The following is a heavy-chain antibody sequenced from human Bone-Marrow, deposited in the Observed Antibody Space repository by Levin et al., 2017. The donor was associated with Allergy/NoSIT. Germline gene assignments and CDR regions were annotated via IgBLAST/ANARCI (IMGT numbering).Heavy chain of an antibody. Sequence: GGSLRLSCAASGFTFSSYAMSWVRQAPGKGLEWVSGINDSGGNTYQADSVKGRFTISRDNSKSTLYLQVNSLRAEDTAVYYCAKRSAYSSSPGGYFDYWGQGTLVTVSS. CDR1: GFTFSSYA. CDR3: AKRSAYSSSPGGYFDY. J-gene: IGHJ4*02. V-gene: IGHV3-23*01. D-gene: IGHD6-6*01. CDR2: INDSGGNT.